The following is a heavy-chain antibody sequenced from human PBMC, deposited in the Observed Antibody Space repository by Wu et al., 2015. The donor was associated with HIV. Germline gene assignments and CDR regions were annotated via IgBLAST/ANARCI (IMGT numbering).Heavy chain of an antibody. V-gene: IGHV1-2*02. CDR2: INPNSGGT. Sequence: QVRLVQPGAEVREPGASVKVSCKASRYTFKGYYVHWVRQAPGQGLEWMGWINPNSGGTNYAQKFQGRVTMTRDTSISTTYMELSRLTSDDTAMYYCARDYDVLTTATGGMDVWGQGP. J-gene: IGHJ6*02. D-gene: IGHD3-9*01. CDR3: ARDYDVLTTATGGMDV. CDR1: RYTFKGYY.